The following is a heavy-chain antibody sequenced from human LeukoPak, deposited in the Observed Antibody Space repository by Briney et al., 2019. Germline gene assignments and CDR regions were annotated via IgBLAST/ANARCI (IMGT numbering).Heavy chain of an antibody. V-gene: IGHV3-48*03. CDR3: TKDKSPLYSSNWFDP. D-gene: IGHD6-13*01. CDR2: ISSSGSTI. Sequence: TGGSLRLSCAASGFTFSSYEMNWVRQAPGKGLEWVSYISSSGSTIYYADSVKGRFTISRDNAKNSLYLQMNSLRAEDTALYYCTKDKSPLYSSNWFDPWGQGTLVTVSS. J-gene: IGHJ5*02. CDR1: GFTFSSYE.